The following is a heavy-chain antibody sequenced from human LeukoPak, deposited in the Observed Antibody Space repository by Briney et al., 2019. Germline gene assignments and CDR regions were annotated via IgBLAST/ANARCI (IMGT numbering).Heavy chain of an antibody. Sequence: GASVKVSCKASGYTXTNYGISWVRQAPGQGLEWMGWISAYNGNTNYAQKLQGRVTMTTDTSTSTAYMELRSLRSDDTAVYYCARDSPLGYCSSTSCPIDYWGQGTLVTVSS. D-gene: IGHD2-2*01. CDR2: ISAYNGNT. J-gene: IGHJ4*02. CDR1: GYTXTNYG. CDR3: ARDSPLGYCSSTSCPIDY. V-gene: IGHV1-18*01.